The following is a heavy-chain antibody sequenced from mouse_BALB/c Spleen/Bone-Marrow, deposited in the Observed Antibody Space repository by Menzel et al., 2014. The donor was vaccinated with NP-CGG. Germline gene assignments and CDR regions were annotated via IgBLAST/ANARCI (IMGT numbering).Heavy chain of an antibody. J-gene: IGHJ4*01. CDR1: GFTFSSYA. CDR2: ISSGGST. V-gene: IGHV5-6-5*01. D-gene: IGHD2-10*02. Sequence: EVNVVESGGGLVKPGGSLKLSCAASGFTFSSYAMSWVRQTPEKRLEWVASISSGGSTYYPDSVKGRFTISRDNAWNILYLQMSSLRSEDTAMYYCAREEYGQKVYAMDYWGQGTSVTVSS. CDR3: AREEYGQKVYAMDY.